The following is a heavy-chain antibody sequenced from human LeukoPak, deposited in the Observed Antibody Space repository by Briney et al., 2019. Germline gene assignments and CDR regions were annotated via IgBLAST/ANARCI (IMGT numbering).Heavy chain of an antibody. V-gene: IGHV1-2*02. D-gene: IGHD5-24*01. CDR3: ATDSVEMARGALGY. CDR1: GYTFTGYY. CDR2: INPNSGGT. J-gene: IGHJ4*02. Sequence: EASVKVSCKASGYTFTGYYMHWVRQAPGQGLEWMGWINPNSGGTNYAQKFQGRVTMTRDTSISTAYMELSRLRSDDTAVYYCATDSVEMARGALGYWGQGTLVTVSS.